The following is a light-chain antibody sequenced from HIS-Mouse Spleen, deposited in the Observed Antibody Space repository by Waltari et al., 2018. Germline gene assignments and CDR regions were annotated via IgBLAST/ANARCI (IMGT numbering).Light chain of an antibody. J-gene: IGLJ3*02. CDR3: QSADSSGTGWV. CDR1: ALPKQY. Sequence: SYELTQPPAVSVSPGPPARLTCSGDALPKQYAYWYQQKPGQAPVLVIYKDSERPSGIPERFSGSSSGTTVTLTISGVQAEDEADYYCQSADSSGTGWVFGGGTKLTVL. V-gene: IGLV3-25*03. CDR2: KDS.